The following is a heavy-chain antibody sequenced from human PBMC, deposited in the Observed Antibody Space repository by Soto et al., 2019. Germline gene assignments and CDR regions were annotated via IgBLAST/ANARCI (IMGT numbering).Heavy chain of an antibody. D-gene: IGHD6-19*01. CDR2: ISWNSGSI. Sequence: EVQLVESGGGLVQPGRSLRLSCAASGFTFDDYAMHWARQAPGKGLEWVSGISWNSGSIGYADSVKGRFTISRDNAKNSLYLQMNSLRAEDTALYYCANLPGYSSGWRDYWGQGTLVTVSS. CDR3: ANLPGYSSGWRDY. CDR1: GFTFDDYA. V-gene: IGHV3-9*01. J-gene: IGHJ4*02.